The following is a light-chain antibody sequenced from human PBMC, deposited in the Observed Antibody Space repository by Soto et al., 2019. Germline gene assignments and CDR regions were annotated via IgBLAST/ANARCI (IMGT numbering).Light chain of an antibody. V-gene: IGKV2-30*02. CDR3: MQSTQWPPLT. J-gene: IGKJ4*01. Sequence: DVVMTQSPLSLPVTLGQPASISCRSSQSLVHSDGNTYLNWFQQRPGQSPRRLIYKVSYRDSGVPDRLSGSGSGTDFTLKISRVEAEDVGIYYCMQSTQWPPLTFGGGTKVEIK. CDR1: QSLVHSDGNTY. CDR2: KVS.